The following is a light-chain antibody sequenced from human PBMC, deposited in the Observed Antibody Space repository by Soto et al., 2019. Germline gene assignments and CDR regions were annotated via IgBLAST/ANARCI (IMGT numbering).Light chain of an antibody. V-gene: IGKV1-5*03. CDR2: KAS. CDR3: QQYNSYSWT. J-gene: IGKJ1*01. CDR1: QSIHSW. Sequence: DIQMTQSPSTLSASVGDRVTITCRASQSIHSWLAWYQQKPGKAPKLLIYKASNLESGVPSRFSGSGSGTEFTLTISSLQPDDFATYYCQQYNSYSWTFGQGTKVEIK.